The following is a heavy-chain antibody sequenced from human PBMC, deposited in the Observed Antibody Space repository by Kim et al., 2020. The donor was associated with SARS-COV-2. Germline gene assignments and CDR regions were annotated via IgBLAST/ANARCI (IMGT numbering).Heavy chain of an antibody. CDR3: ARALRDILTGYYGVFWFDP. Sequence: SETLSLTCTVSGGSISSYYWSWIRQPPGKGLEWIGYIYYSGSTNYNPSLKSRVTISVDTSKNQFSLKLSSVTAADTAVYYCARALRDILTGYYGVFWFDPWGQGTLVTVSS. D-gene: IGHD3-9*01. CDR2: IYYSGST. CDR1: GGSISSYY. J-gene: IGHJ5*02. V-gene: IGHV4-59*13.